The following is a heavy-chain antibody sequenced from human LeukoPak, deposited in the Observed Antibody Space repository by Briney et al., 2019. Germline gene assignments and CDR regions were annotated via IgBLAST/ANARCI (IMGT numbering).Heavy chain of an antibody. Sequence: GRSLRLSCAASGFTFSTYAMHWVRQAPGKGPEWVAVISHDGSNKYYAESVKGRFTVSRDNSKNTLYLQMSDLTSDDTAVYYCVRGGSPTVTLEYWGQGTLVTVSS. CDR1: GFTFSTYA. J-gene: IGHJ4*02. CDR2: ISHDGSNK. V-gene: IGHV3-30-3*01. D-gene: IGHD4-17*01. CDR3: VRGGSPTVTLEY.